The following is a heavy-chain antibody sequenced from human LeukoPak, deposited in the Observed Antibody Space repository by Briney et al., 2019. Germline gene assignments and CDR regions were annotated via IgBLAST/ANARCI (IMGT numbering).Heavy chain of an antibody. V-gene: IGHV4-59*01. J-gene: IGHJ5*02. Sequence: PSETLSLTCTVSGGSISSYYWSCIRQPPGKRLEWIGYIYYSGSTNYNPSLKSRVTISVDTSKNQFSLKLSSVTAADTAVYYCARVGGNYNWNDVSWFDPWGQGTLVTVSS. CDR1: GGSISSYY. D-gene: IGHD1-1*01. CDR3: ARVGGNYNWNDVSWFDP. CDR2: IYYSGST.